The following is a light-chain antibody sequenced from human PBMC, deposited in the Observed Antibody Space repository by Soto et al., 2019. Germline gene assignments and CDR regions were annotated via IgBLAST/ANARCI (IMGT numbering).Light chain of an antibody. V-gene: IGLV2-8*01. J-gene: IGLJ1*01. Sequence: QGALTQPPSSSGAAGQSVTIPCTGTSSDVGAYDHVSWYQQHPGKAPKLIIYEPAKRPAGVPDRFSGSKSGNTASLTVSGLQAEDEADYFGSSDAGDNNYVFGSETKVTV. CDR1: SSDVGAYDH. CDR2: EPA. CDR3: SSDAGDNNYV.